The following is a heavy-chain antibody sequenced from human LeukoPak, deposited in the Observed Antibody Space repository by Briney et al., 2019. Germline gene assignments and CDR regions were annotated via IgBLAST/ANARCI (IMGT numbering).Heavy chain of an antibody. CDR1: GFTFSSYW. J-gene: IGHJ4*02. Sequence: GGSLRLSCAASGFTFSSYWMHWVRQAPGKGLVWVSRINTDGSSTSYADSVKGRFTISRDNAKNTLYLQMNSLRVEDTAVYYCAKDSGSYSTYVDYWGQGTLVTVSS. D-gene: IGHD3-10*01. V-gene: IGHV3-74*01. CDR3: AKDSGSYSTYVDY. CDR2: INTDGSST.